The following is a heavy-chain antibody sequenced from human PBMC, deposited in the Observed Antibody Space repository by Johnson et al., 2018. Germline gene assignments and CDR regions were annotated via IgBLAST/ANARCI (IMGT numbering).Heavy chain of an antibody. CDR3: ARGLRDYTFLDFDF. J-gene: IGHJ4*02. V-gene: IGHV4-61*08. CDR2: IYYSGST. Sequence: QVQLQESGPGLVKPSETXSLTCTVSGGSISSGDYYWNWIRQPPGKGLEWIGYIYYSGSTNYNPSLKSRVTISRDTSKTQFSLKLNSGTAADTAVYFCARGLRDYTFLDFDFWGQGTRITVSS. D-gene: IGHD4-11*01. CDR1: GGSISSGDYY.